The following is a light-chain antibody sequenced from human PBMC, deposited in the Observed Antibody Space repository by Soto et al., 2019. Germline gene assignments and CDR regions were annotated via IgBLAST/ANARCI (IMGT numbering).Light chain of an antibody. Sequence: DIQMTQSPSTLSASVGDRVTITCRASQSISSWLAWYQQKPGKAPKLLIYAASTLQSGVPSRFSGSGSGTDFTLTISRLEPEDFAVYYCQQYGSSPFTFGPGTKVDIK. CDR3: QQYGSSPFT. V-gene: IGKV1-5*01. CDR1: QSISSW. J-gene: IGKJ3*01. CDR2: AAS.